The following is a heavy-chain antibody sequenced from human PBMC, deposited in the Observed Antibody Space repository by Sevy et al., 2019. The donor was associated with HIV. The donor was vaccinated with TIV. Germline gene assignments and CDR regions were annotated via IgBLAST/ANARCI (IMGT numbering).Heavy chain of an antibody. D-gene: IGHD6-13*01. V-gene: IGHV3-11*06. J-gene: IGHJ4*02. Sequence: GGSLRLSCAASGFTFSDYYMSWIRQAPGKGLEWVSYISTSTTYINYADSVKGRFSISRDNARNSLYLQMNSLRAEDTAVYYCARVRYTSSVYFFDYWGQGTPVTVSS. CDR1: GFTFSDYY. CDR3: ARVRYTSSVYFFDY. CDR2: ISTSTTYI.